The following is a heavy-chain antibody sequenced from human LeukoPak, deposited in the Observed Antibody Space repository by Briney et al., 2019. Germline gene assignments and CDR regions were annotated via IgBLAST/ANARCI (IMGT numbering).Heavy chain of an antibody. V-gene: IGHV3-7*02. CDR3: ATNNEWNY. Sequence: GGSLRLSCAASGFTFTNYWMSWVRQAPGKGLEWVANMNQDGSKKYYMDSVKGRFTISRDNAKNSLYLQMNSLRAEDTAVYYCATNNEWNYWGQGTLVTVSS. D-gene: IGHD1-1*01. CDR1: GFTFTNYW. J-gene: IGHJ4*02. CDR2: MNQDGSKK.